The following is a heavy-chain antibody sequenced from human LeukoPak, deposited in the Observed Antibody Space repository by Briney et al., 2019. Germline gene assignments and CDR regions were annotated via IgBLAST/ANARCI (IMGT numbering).Heavy chain of an antibody. CDR1: GFTFSSYA. V-gene: IGHV3-23*01. D-gene: IGHD3-22*01. CDR3: ARGPRGYDSSGGP. CDR2: ISGSGGST. J-gene: IGHJ5*02. Sequence: GGSLRLSCAASGFTFSSYAMSWVRQAPGKGLEWVSAISGSGGSTNYADSVKGRFTISRDNAKSSLYLQMNSLRAEDTAVYYCARGPRGYDSSGGPWGQGTLVTVSS.